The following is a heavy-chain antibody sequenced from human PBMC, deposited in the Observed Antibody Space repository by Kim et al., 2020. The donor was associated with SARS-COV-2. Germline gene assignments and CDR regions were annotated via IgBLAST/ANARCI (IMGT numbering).Heavy chain of an antibody. V-gene: IGHV4-39*07. CDR3: AREPEVSAYYFDY. CDR1: GGSISSTSSY. J-gene: IGHJ4*02. Sequence: SETLSLTCSVSGGSISSTSSYWGWIRQPPGKGLEWIGNIHYTGRTYYNPSLKSRVSMSVDTSKNQFSLRLNSVTAADTAVYYCAREPEVSAYYFDYWGQGALVTVSS. CDR2: IHYTGRT.